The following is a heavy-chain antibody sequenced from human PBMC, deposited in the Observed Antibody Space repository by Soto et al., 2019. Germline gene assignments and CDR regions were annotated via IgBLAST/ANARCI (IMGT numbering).Heavy chain of an antibody. D-gene: IGHD2-8*01. J-gene: IGHJ6*02. Sequence: PGGSLRLSCAASGFTFSSYSMNWVRQAPGKGLEWVSSISSSSSYIYYADSVKGRFTISRDNAKNSLYLQMNSLRAEDTAVYYCAREYCTNGVCYIDYYYYGMDVWGQGTTVTVSS. V-gene: IGHV3-21*01. CDR1: GFTFSSYS. CDR2: ISSSSSYI. CDR3: AREYCTNGVCYIDYYYYGMDV.